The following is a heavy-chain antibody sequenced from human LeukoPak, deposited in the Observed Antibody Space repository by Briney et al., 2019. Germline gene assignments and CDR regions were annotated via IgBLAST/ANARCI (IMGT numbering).Heavy chain of an antibody. V-gene: IGHV3-23*01. CDR3: ARQPDDFSGWNNGQDFFDY. D-gene: IGHD6-19*01. CDR2: VSGRGSST. CDR1: GFTFCSYV. Sequence: GGALRPSCAAPGFTFCSYVMSWVRQAPGEGGGWVSGVSGRGSSTYYADSVKGRFTISRDNSKNTLYLQMNSLRAEDTAVHYCARQPDDFSGWNNGQDFFDYWGQGTLVTVSS. J-gene: IGHJ4*02.